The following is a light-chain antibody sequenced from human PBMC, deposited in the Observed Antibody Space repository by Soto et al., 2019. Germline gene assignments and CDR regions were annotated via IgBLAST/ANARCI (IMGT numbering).Light chain of an antibody. J-gene: IGKJ5*01. CDR2: LGS. V-gene: IGKV2-28*01. Sequence: DIVLTQSPPSMPVIPWGPAYISCRWIESLLHSNGYNYSDWYLQTPGQPPHLLIYLGSTRASGAPDRFSGSGSGKDFPLKISRVPDEDFGIYFRMQALQTPLFGQGTQLDI. CDR1: ESLLHSNGYNY. CDR3: MQALQTPL.